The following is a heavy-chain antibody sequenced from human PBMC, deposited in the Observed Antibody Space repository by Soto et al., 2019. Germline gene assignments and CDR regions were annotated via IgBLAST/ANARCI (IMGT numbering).Heavy chain of an antibody. Sequence: ASVKVSCKASGYTFTGYYMHWVRQAPGQGLEWMGWINPNSGGTNYAQKFQGRVTMTRDTSISTAYMELSRLRSDDTAVYYCAGGGVLRFLEWFRGTNKNAFDIWGQGTMVTFSS. J-gene: IGHJ3*02. CDR1: GYTFTGYY. D-gene: IGHD3-3*01. V-gene: IGHV1-2*02. CDR3: AGGGVLRFLEWFRGTNKNAFDI. CDR2: INPNSGGT.